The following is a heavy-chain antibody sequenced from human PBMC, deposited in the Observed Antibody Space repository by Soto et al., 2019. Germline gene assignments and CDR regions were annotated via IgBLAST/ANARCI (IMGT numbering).Heavy chain of an antibody. CDR2: IYHSGST. CDR1: GGSISISNW. J-gene: IGHJ4*02. V-gene: IGHV4-4*02. Sequence: SETLSLTCAVSGGSISISNWCSCVRQPPGKGLEWIGEIYHSGSTNHNPSLKSRVTISVDKSKNQFSLKLSSVTAADTAVYYCASTPYSSGWYGVDYWGQGTLVTVSS. D-gene: IGHD6-19*01. CDR3: ASTPYSSGWYGVDY.